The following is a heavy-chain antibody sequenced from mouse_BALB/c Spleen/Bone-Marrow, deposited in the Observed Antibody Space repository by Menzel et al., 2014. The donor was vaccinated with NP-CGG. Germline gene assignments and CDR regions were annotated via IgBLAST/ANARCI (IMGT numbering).Heavy chain of an antibody. CDR1: GFTFSSYG. CDR2: ISGGGSYT. J-gene: IGHJ2*01. V-gene: IGHV5-9-2*01. CDR3: ARQYGSSYFDY. D-gene: IGHD1-1*01. Sequence: EVKLVESGGGLVKPGGSLKLSCAASGFTFSSYGMSWVRQTPEKRLEWVATISGGGSYTYYPDSVKGRFTISRDNAKNNLYLQMSSLRSEVTALYYCARQYGSSYFDYWGQGTTLTVSS.